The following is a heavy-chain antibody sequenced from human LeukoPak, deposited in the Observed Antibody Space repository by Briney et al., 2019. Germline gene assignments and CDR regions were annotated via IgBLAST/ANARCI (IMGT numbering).Heavy chain of an antibody. J-gene: IGHJ4*02. CDR3: ARGATGTTFDY. CDR2: VNWDGGST. D-gene: IGHD1-1*01. Sequence: GGSLRLSCAASGFKFDDYGMSWVRQAPGKGLEWVSGVNWDGGSTGYADSVKGRFTISRDNAKNSLYLQMNSLRAEDTALYYCARGATGTTFDYWGQGTLVTVSS. V-gene: IGHV3-20*04. CDR1: GFKFDDYG.